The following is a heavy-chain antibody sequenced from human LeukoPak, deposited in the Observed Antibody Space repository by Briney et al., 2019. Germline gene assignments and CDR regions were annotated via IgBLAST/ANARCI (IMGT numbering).Heavy chain of an antibody. CDR3: ARRSLAYCGGDCYPFDY. J-gene: IGHJ4*02. Sequence: GGSLRLSCAASGFTFDDYAMHWVRQAPGKGLEWVSGISWNSGSIGYADSVKGRFTISRGNSKNTLYLQMNSLRAEDTAVYYCARRSLAYCGGDCYPFDYWGQGTLVTVSS. D-gene: IGHD2-21*02. V-gene: IGHV3-9*01. CDR2: ISWNSGSI. CDR1: GFTFDDYA.